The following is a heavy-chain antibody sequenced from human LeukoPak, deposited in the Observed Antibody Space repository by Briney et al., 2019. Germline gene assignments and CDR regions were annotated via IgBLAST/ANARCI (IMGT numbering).Heavy chain of an antibody. J-gene: IGHJ3*02. CDR1: GFTFSNTW. CDR3: TTIERLAIPDAFDI. Sequence: GGSLRLSCAASGFTFSNTWMSWVRQAPGKGLEWVGRIKSKTDRGTTDYAAPVKGRFSISRDDSKNTLYMQMNSLKTEDTAVYYCTTIERLAIPDAFDIWGQGTMVTVSS. V-gene: IGHV3-15*01. CDR2: IKSKTDRGTT.